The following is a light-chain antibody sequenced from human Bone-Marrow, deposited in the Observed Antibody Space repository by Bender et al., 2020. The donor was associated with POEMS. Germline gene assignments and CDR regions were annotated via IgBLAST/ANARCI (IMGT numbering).Light chain of an antibody. V-gene: IGLV1-47*02. CDR1: SSNIGSNY. Sequence: QSVLTQPPSASGTPGQRVTISCSGSSSNIGSNYVCWYQQVPGAAPKVLIYSDNQRPSGVPDRFSGSQSGTSASLAISGLRSEDEGDYFCAAWDDSLSTVLFGGGTKLTVL. CDR3: AAWDDSLSTVL. CDR2: SDN. J-gene: IGLJ2*01.